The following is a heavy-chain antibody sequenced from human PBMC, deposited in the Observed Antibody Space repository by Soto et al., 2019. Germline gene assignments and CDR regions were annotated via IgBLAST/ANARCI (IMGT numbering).Heavy chain of an antibody. D-gene: IGHD2-15*01. CDR3: AREGFDSGYNWFEP. J-gene: IGHJ5*02. Sequence: QVQLQESGPGLVKPSETLSLTCTVSGGSISSDYWSWIRQPPGKGLEWIGYIYYSGSTNSNPSLKPRVTLSVDTSKNHFSLKLSSVTAADTAVYYCAREGFDSGYNWFEPWGQGTLVNVS. CDR1: GGSISSDY. CDR2: IYYSGST. V-gene: IGHV4-59*01.